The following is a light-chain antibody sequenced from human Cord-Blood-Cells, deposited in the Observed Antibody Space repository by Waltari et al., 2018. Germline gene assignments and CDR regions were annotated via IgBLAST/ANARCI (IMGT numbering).Light chain of an antibody. J-gene: IGLJ3*02. CDR1: SSNIGAGYD. CDR3: QSYDSSLSGWV. CDR2: GNS. V-gene: IGLV1-40*01. Sequence: SVSGAPGQRVTISCTGSSSNIGAGYDVHWYQQLPGTAPKLLIYGNSNRPSGVPDRFSGSKSGISASLAITGLQAEDEADYYCQSYDSSLSGWVFGGGTKLTVL.